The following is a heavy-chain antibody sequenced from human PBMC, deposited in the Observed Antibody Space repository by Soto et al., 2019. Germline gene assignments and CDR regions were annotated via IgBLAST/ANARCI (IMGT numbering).Heavy chain of an antibody. CDR2: IYYSGST. J-gene: IGHJ5*02. D-gene: IGHD2-15*01. Sequence: SETLSLTCTVSGGSISSYYWGWIRQPPGKGLEWIGYIYYSGSTNYNPSLKSRVTISVDTSKNQFSLKLSSVTAADTAVYYCARLVVVVAATSLFDPWGQGTLVTVSS. CDR1: GGSISSYY. V-gene: IGHV4-59*08. CDR3: ARLVVVVAATSLFDP.